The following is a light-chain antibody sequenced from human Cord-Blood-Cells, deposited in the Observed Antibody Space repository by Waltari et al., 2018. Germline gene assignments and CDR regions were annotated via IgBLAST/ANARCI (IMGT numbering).Light chain of an antibody. Sequence: QSALTQPASVSGSPGQSITIPCTGTSSDVGSYNLVSWYQQHPGKAPNLMIYEGSKRPSGVSKRFSGSKAGNTAALTSSGLQAEDEADYYCCSYAGSSTWVFGGGTKLPVL. CDR1: SSDVGSYNL. CDR3: CSYAGSSTWV. V-gene: IGLV2-23*01. CDR2: EGS. J-gene: IGLJ3*02.